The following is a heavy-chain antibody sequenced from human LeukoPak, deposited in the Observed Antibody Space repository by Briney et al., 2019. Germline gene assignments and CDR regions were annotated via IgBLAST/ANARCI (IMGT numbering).Heavy chain of an antibody. CDR3: TRDDNWNYGYYYYYMDV. D-gene: IGHD1-7*01. CDR2: IRSKAYGGTT. V-gene: IGHV3-49*03. CDR1: GFTFDDYG. J-gene: IGHJ6*03. Sequence: GGSLRLSCAASGFTFDDYGMNWFRQAPGKGLEWVGFIRSKAYGGTTEYAASVKGRFTISRDDSKSIAYLQMNSLKTEDTAVYYCTRDDNWNYGYYYYYMDVWGKGTTVTVSS.